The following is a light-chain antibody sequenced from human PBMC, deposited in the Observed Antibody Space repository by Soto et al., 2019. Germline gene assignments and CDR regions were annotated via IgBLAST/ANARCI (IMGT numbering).Light chain of an antibody. Sequence: DIVMTQSPDSLAVSLSERAAINCKSNQSLLYSANNKNYLAWYQQKPGQPPKLLIYGASTRESGVPDRFSGSGSGTDFTLSISSLQAEDAAVYYCQQYYNTPQTFGQGTKVEVK. CDR3: QQYYNTPQT. J-gene: IGKJ1*01. CDR2: GAS. CDR1: QSLLYSANNKNY. V-gene: IGKV4-1*01.